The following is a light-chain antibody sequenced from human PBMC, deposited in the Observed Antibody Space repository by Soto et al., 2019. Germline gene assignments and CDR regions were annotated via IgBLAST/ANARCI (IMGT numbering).Light chain of an antibody. Sequence: QSALTQPASVSGSPGQSIIISCTGTSSDVGGSNHVAWYQQHPGRAPKLIIYEVSARPSGVSNRFSGSKSGNTASLTISGLQAEDEADYYCISYIVTSTPYVFGTGTKVTVL. V-gene: IGLV2-14*01. CDR1: SSDVGGSNH. CDR2: EVS. CDR3: ISYIVTSTPYV. J-gene: IGLJ1*01.